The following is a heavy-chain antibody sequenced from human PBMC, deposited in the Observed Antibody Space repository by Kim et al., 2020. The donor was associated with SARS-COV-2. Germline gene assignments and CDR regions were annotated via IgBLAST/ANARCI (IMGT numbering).Heavy chain of an antibody. J-gene: IGHJ4*02. CDR2: IYYSGST. Sequence: SETLSLTCTVSGGSISSYYWSWIRQPPGKGLEWIGYIYYSGSTNYNPSLKSRVTISVDTSKNQFSLKLSSVTAADTAVYYCARAIGDSSGWYDYWGQGTLVTVSS. CDR1: GGSISSYY. CDR3: ARAIGDSSGWYDY. D-gene: IGHD6-19*01. V-gene: IGHV4-59*13.